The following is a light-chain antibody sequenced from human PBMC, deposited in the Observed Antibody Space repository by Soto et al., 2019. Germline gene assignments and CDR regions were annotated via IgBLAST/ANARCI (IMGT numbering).Light chain of an antibody. CDR3: CSFAGSYTHYV. CDR1: SSDVGGYYY. J-gene: IGLJ1*01. Sequence: QSVLTQPRSVSGSPGQSVAISCTGSSSDVGGYYYVSWYQQHPGKAPRLMIYDVSKRPSGVPDRFSGSKSGNTASLTISGLQAEDEADYSCCSFAGSYTHYVFGTGTKVTVL. CDR2: DVS. V-gene: IGLV2-11*01.